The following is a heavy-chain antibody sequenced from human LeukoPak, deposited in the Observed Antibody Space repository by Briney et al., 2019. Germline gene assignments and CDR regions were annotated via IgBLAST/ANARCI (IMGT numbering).Heavy chain of an antibody. J-gene: IGHJ4*02. Sequence: ASVKVSCKVSGYTLTELSMHWVRQAPGKGLEWMGGFDPEDGETIYAQKFQDRVTMTEDTSTDTAYMELSSLRSEDTAVYYCATGGYYYDSSGYRYWGQGTLVTVSS. CDR2: FDPEDGET. V-gene: IGHV1-24*01. CDR1: GYTLTELS. CDR3: ATGGYYYDSSGYRY. D-gene: IGHD3-22*01.